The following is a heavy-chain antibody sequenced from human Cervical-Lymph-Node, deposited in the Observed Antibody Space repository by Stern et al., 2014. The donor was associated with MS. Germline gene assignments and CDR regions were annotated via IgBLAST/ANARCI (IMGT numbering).Heavy chain of an antibody. Sequence: VQLVQSGGGLVQPGRSLRLSCEVSGFKFDDYAMHWVRQTPGKGLEWVSGINWNGGRVDHADSVKGRFTISRDNAKNSLYLQMSSLRAEDTAIYFCAKDLNWSDFDGFDMWGQGTMVTVSS. CDR3: AKDLNWSDFDGFDM. D-gene: IGHD1-1*01. CDR1: GFKFDDYA. CDR2: INWNGGRV. V-gene: IGHV3-9*01. J-gene: IGHJ3*02.